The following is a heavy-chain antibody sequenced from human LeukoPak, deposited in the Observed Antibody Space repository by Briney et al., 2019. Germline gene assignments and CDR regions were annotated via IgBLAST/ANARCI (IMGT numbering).Heavy chain of an antibody. D-gene: IGHD3-3*01. J-gene: IGHJ5*02. CDR1: GFTFSSYG. Sequence: PGGTLRLSCAASGFTFSSYGKHWVSQAPAKGLEWVAFIRYDGSNKYYADSVKGRFTIPRDNSKNTLYPQMNSLRAEDTAVYYCAKDLNRGVIHEDFDPWGQGTLVTVSS. CDR3: AKDLNRGVIHEDFDP. V-gene: IGHV3-30*02. CDR2: IRYDGSNK.